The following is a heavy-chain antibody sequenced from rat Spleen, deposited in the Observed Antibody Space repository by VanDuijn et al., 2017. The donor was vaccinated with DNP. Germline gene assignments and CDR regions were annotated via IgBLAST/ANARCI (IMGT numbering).Heavy chain of an antibody. CDR2: ISTGGGNI. CDR3: ARQDGY. V-gene: IGHV5-25*01. CDR1: GFTFNNYY. Sequence: EVQLVESGGDLVQPGGSLKLSCIASGFTFNNYYMTWIRQVPGTGLEWVAAISTGGGNIYYRDSVKGRFTISRDNAKSTLYLQMDSLRSEDTATYYCARQDGYWGQGVMVTVSS. J-gene: IGHJ2*01.